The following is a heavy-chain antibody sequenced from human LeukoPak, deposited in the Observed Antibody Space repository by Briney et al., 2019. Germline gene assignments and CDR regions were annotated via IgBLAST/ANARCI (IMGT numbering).Heavy chain of an antibody. CDR3: ARFWFEYSSSWYGLDP. CDR1: GGSFSGYY. D-gene: IGHD6-13*01. J-gene: IGHJ5*02. V-gene: IGHV4-34*01. Sequence: PSETLSLTCAVYGGSFSGYYWSWIRQPPGKGMEWIGEINHSGSTNYNPSLKSRVTISVDTSKNQFSLKLSSVTAADTAVYYCARFWFEYSSSWYGLDPWGQGTLVTVSS. CDR2: INHSGST.